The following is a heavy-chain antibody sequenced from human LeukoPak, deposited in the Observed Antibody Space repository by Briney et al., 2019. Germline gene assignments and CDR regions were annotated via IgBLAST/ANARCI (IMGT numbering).Heavy chain of an antibody. V-gene: IGHV1-18*01. CDR1: GYTFNRYG. D-gene: IGHD6-19*01. CDR3: ARGGGVAVTVVFDY. Sequence: ASVKVSCKASGYTFNRYGFTWVRQAPGQGLEWMGWISAYNGDTNYAQKFQVRGTMTTDTSTTTAYMELRSLGSDDTAVYDWARGGGVAVTVVFDYWGRGTLVTVSS. J-gene: IGHJ4*02. CDR2: ISAYNGDT.